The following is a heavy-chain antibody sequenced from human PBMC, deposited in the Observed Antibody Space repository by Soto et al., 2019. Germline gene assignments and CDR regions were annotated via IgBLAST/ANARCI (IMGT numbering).Heavy chain of an antibody. J-gene: IGHJ4*01. CDR3: IAGRITAGAQQFVY. D-gene: IGHD6-13*01. CDR2: LRSKSDGGTT. Sequence: EVHLVQAGGGWVKPGGSLGLSCADCGFIFGDTTMNLVRQSPGQGLEWVGRLRSKSDGGTTDLAAAVRARFTISREASTNTLHQQMDSRKIEDTADYYCIAGRITAGAQQFVYWGQRTLVTVSS. CDR1: GFIFGDTT. V-gene: IGHV3-15*07.